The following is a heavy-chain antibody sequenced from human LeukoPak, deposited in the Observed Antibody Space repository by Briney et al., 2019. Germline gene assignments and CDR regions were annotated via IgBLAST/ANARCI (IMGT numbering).Heavy chain of an antibody. V-gene: IGHV4-61*09. D-gene: IGHD6-19*01. Sequence: SETLSLTCTVSGGSISSGSYYWNWIRQPAGKRLEWLGHVFTRGTTNYNASLEGRLTISLDTARNQFSLYLSSVTAADTAMYFCARSSLAVYFDYWGQGTLVTASS. CDR1: GGSISSGSYY. CDR2: VFTRGTT. CDR3: ARSSLAVYFDY. J-gene: IGHJ4*02.